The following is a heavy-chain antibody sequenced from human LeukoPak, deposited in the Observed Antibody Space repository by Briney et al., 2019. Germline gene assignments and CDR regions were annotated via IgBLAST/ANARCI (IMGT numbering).Heavy chain of an antibody. CDR3: AKDYYETSGYFDS. CDR2: IGGRGDSI. V-gene: IGHV3-23*01. D-gene: IGHD3-22*01. CDR1: GLTFKIYS. Sequence: GGSLRLSCAASGLTFKIYSMHWVRQAPGKGLEWVAVIGGRGDSIFYADSVKGRFTISRDNSKNTVDLQMSSLRAEDTAFYYCAKDYYETSGYFDSWGQGSLVSVSS. J-gene: IGHJ4*02.